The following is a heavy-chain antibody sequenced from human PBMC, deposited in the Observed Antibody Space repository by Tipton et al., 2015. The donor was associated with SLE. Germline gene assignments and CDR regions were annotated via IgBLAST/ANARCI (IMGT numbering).Heavy chain of an antibody. Sequence: TLSLTCTVSGYSISSGYYWGWIRQPPGKGLEWIGYIYYSGSTNYSPSLKSRVTISVDTSKNQFSLRLSSVTAADTAVYFCARSTTPMNLPRFDFWGLGPLVTVSS. CDR3: ARSTTPMNLPRFDF. D-gene: IGHD1-1*01. J-gene: IGHJ4*02. CDR1: GYSISSGYY. CDR2: IYYSGST. V-gene: IGHV4-61*01.